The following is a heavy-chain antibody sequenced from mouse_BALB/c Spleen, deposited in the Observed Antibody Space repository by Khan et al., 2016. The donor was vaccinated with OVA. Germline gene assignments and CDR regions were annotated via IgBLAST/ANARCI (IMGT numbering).Heavy chain of an antibody. CDR3: ARDRIDY. V-gene: IGHV1-7*01. J-gene: IGHJ2*01. CDR1: GYTFSTYW. CDR2: INPSTSYT. Sequence: VQRVESGAELAKPGASVKMSCKASGYTFSTYWMHWVKQRPGQGLEWIGYINPSTSYTYYNQKFKDKATLTADKSSSTAYMQLSSLTSEDSAVYYCARDRIDYWGQGTTLTVSS.